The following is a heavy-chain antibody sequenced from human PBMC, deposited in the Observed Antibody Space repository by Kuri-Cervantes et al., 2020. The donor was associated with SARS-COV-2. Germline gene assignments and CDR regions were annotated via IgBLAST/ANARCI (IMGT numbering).Heavy chain of an antibody. CDR1: GYSFTSYW. D-gene: IGHD3-10*01. Sequence: GGSLRLSCKGSGYSFTSYWIGWVRQMPGKGLEWMGIIYPGDSDTRYSPSFQGQVTISADKSISTAYLQWSSLKASDTATYYCARLVTMVRGAYNWFDPWGQGTLVTVSS. V-gene: IGHV5-51*01. CDR3: ARLVTMVRGAYNWFDP. J-gene: IGHJ5*02. CDR2: IYPGDSDT.